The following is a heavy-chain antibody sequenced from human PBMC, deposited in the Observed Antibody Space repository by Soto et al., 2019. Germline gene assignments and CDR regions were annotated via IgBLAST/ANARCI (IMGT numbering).Heavy chain of an antibody. CDR3: AREEEQWLGDDAFDI. D-gene: IGHD6-19*01. V-gene: IGHV1-18*04. CDR1: GYTFTSYG. CDR2: ISAYNGNT. Sequence: RASVKVSCKASGYTFTSYGISWVRQAPGQGLEWMGWISAYNGNTNYAQKLQGRVTMTTDTSTSTAYMELRSLRSDDTAVYYCAREEEQWLGDDAFDIWGQGTMVTVSS. J-gene: IGHJ3*02.